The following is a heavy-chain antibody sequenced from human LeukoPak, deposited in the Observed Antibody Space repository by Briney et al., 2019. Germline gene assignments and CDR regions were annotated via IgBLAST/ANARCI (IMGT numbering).Heavy chain of an antibody. V-gene: IGHV4-38-2*02. J-gene: IGHJ6*03. CDR2: IYHSGST. CDR1: GYSISSGYY. CDR3: ARGDCSSTICYSPMDV. D-gene: IGHD2-2*01. Sequence: PSETLSLTCSVSGYSISSGYYWGWIRQPPGKGLEWIGSIYHSGSTYYNPSLKSRVTISVDTSKNQFSLKLTSVTAADTAVYYCARGDCSSTICYSPMDVWGKGTTVTVSS.